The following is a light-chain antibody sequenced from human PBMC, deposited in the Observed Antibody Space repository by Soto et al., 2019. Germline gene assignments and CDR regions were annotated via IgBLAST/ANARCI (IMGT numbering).Light chain of an antibody. J-gene: IGKJ1*01. CDR3: MQALQLPWK. CDR2: FGS. V-gene: IGKV2-28*01. Sequence: DIVMTQSPLPLSVTPGEPASISCRSSQSLLHSNGKNYLDWYLQKPGHSPQLLIYFGSDRASGVLARVSGSGSGTDFTLQISRVEAEDVGVYFCMQALQLPWKFGQGTKVDSK. CDR1: QSLLHSNGKNY.